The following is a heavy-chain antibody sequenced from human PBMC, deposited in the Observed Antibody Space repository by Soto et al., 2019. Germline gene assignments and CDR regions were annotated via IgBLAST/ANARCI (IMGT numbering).Heavy chain of an antibody. Sequence: QVQLVQSGAEVKKPGSSVKVSCKASGGTFSSYAISWVRQAPGQGLEWMGGIIPIFGTANYAQKFQGRVTITADESTSTAYMELSSLRSEDTAVYYCARRSSGSIAAPTKRYYYVMDVWGQGTTVTVSS. CDR1: GGTFSSYA. V-gene: IGHV1-69*01. J-gene: IGHJ6*02. CDR2: IIPIFGTA. D-gene: IGHD6-6*01. CDR3: ARRSSGSIAAPTKRYYYVMDV.